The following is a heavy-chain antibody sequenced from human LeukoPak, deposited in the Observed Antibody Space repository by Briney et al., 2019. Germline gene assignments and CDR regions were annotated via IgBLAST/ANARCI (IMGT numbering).Heavy chain of an antibody. CDR3: AREWQGGIAAAGTRIEGDY. CDR2: IKQDRSEK. CDR1: GFSVSGYW. J-gene: IGHJ4*02. Sequence: PGGSLRLSCAVPGFSVSGYWMTWVRQAPGKGLVGVANIKQDRSEKNYVDSVKGRFTISRDNAENSLFLQMNSLRVEDTAVYYCAREWQGGIAAAGTRIEGDYWGQGTLVAVSS. V-gene: IGHV3-7*01. D-gene: IGHD6-13*01.